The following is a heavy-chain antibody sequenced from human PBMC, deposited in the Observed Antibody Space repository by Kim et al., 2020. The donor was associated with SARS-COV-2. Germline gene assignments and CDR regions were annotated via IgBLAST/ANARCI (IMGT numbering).Heavy chain of an antibody. V-gene: IGHV4-39*01. CDR1: GGSISSSSYY. CDR2: IYYSGST. J-gene: IGHJ4*02. Sequence: SETLSLTCTVSGGSISSSSYYWGWIRQPPGKGLEWIGSIYYSGSTNYNPSLKSRVTISVDTSKNQFSLKLSSVTAADTAVYYCARLLKNSSGWTSYFDYWGQGTLVTVSS. CDR3: ARLLKNSSGWTSYFDY. D-gene: IGHD6-19*01.